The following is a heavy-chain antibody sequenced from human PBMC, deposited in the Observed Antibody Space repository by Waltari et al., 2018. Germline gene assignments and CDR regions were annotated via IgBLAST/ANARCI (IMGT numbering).Heavy chain of an antibody. V-gene: IGHV5-51*01. Sequence: EVQLVQSGAEVQKPGESLKIYCKGSGYSFTSSWIGWWRQMPGKGLEWMGIIYPGDSDTRYSPSFQGPVTISADKSISTAYLQCSSLKSSDTAMYYCARPIAAAMVDAFDIWGQGTMVTVSS. D-gene: IGHD6-13*01. CDR3: ARPIAAAMVDAFDI. CDR1: GYSFTSSW. J-gene: IGHJ3*02. CDR2: IYPGDSDT.